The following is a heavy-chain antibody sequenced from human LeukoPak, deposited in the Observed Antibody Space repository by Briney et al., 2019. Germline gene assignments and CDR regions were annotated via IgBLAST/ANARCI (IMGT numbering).Heavy chain of an antibody. V-gene: IGHV3-21*01. CDR3: ARASVGATPWVYFDY. CDR2: ISGSSSYI. D-gene: IGHD1-26*01. Sequence: GGSLRLSCAASGFTFSSYAMSWVRQAPGKGLEWVSSISGSSSYIYYADSVKGRFTISRDNAKNSLYLQMNSLRAEDTAVYYCARASVGATPWVYFDYWGQGTLVTVSS. CDR1: GFTFSSYA. J-gene: IGHJ4*02.